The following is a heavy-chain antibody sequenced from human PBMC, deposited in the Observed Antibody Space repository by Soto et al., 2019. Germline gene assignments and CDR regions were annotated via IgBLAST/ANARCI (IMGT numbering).Heavy chain of an antibody. V-gene: IGHV4-30-4*01. D-gene: IGHD3-22*01. CDR1: GGSISSGDYY. J-gene: IGHJ4*02. Sequence: SETLSLTCTVSGGSISSGDYYWSWIRQPPGKGLEWIGYIYYSGSTYYNPSLKSRVAISVDTSKNQFSLKLSSVTAADTAVYYCARDRYYDSSGYSGYFDYWGQGTLVTVSS. CDR2: IYYSGST. CDR3: ARDRYYDSSGYSGYFDY.